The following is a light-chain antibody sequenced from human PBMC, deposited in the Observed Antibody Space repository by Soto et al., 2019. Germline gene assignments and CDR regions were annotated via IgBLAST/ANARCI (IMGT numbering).Light chain of an antibody. Sequence: DIQMTQSPSSVCATVGDRVSMTCRASQTIDNYLNWYQQKPGKAPKLLIYLASSLQSGVPSRFSGSASGTHFTLTITTLQPEDSATYYCQQSYNTPTFGGGTRVEIK. J-gene: IGKJ4*01. CDR1: QTIDNY. V-gene: IGKV1-39*01. CDR3: QQSYNTPT. CDR2: LAS.